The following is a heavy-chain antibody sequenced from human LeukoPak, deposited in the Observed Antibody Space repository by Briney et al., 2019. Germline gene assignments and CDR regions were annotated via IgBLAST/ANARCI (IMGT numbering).Heavy chain of an antibody. J-gene: IGHJ3*02. CDR3: ASSPTYYCSSTSCYQNAFDI. CDR1: GYSISNGYY. CDR2: IYHSGST. D-gene: IGHD2-2*01. V-gene: IGHV4-38-2*01. Sequence: SETLSLTCAVSGYSISNGYYWGWIRPPPGKGLEWIGSIYHSGSTYYNPSLKSRVTISVDTSKNQFSLKLSSVTAADTAVYYCASSPTYYCSSTSCYQNAFDIWGQGTMVTVSS.